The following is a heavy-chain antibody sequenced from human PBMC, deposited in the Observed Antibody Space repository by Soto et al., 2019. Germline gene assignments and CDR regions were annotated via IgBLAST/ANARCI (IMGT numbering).Heavy chain of an antibody. D-gene: IGHD3-10*01. CDR1: GGSISSGGYY. CDR2: IYYSGST. CDR3: AXSYGSGSYSYYYYGMDV. V-gene: IGHV4-31*03. J-gene: IGHJ6*02. Sequence: PSETLSLTCTVSGGSISSGGYYWSWIRQHPGKGLEWIGYIYYSGSTYYNPSLKSRVTISVDTSKNQFSLKLSSVTAADTAVYYCAXSYGSGSYSYYYYGMDVWGQGTTVTVSS.